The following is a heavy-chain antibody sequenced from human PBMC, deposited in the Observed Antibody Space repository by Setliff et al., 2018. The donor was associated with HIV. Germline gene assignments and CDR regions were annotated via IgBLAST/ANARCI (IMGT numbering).Heavy chain of an antibody. CDR1: GFIFSDSW. Sequence: PGGSLRLSCGASGFIFSDSWMDWVRQAPGKGLEWVATIKEDGSEKYYVDSVKGRFTISRDNAQNSLYLQMSSLKVEDTAVYYCARDLAYWGQGTLVTVSS. V-gene: IGHV3-7*03. CDR3: ARDLAY. J-gene: IGHJ4*02. CDR2: IKEDGSEK.